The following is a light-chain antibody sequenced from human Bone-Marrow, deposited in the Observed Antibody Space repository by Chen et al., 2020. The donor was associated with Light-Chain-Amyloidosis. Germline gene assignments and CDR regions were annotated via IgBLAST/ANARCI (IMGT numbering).Light chain of an antibody. V-gene: IGKV3-20*01. CDR1: QTISSNY. Sequence: EIVLTQSPGTLSLSPGEGANLSCRASQTISSNYLTWYQQKFGQAPRLLIYGSSSRATGIPARFTGSVYGTDFTLTISRLEPEDFAMYYCKQYGTSPLTFGGGTKVEIK. CDR2: GSS. CDR3: KQYGTSPLT. J-gene: IGKJ4*01.